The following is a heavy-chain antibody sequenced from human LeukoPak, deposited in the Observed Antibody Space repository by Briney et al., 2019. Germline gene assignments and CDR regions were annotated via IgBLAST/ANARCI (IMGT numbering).Heavy chain of an antibody. CDR1: GLTFSSYW. V-gene: IGHV3-15*01. D-gene: IGHD3-10*01. Sequence: GGSLRLSCAASGLTFSSYWMSWVRQAPGKGLEWVGRIKSKTDGGTTDYAAPVKGRFTISRDDSKNTLYLQMNSLKTEDTAVYYCTTLVVRGVIISRGWGQGTLVTVSS. J-gene: IGHJ4*02. CDR2: IKSKTDGGTT. CDR3: TTLVVRGVIISRG.